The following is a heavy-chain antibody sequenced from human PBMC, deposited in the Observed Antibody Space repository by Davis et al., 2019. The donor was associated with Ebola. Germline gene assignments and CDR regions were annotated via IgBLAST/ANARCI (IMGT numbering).Heavy chain of an antibody. J-gene: IGHJ4*02. Sequence: PGGSLRLSCAASRFSRYPFSSSTMNWVRQAPGKGLEWVSTIDGPTTNTHYGDFVKGRFTISRDNSKNTLFLQMDSLRPEDTAMYYCSSWVSSHFDFWGRGTLVTVSS. CDR2: IDGPTTNT. CDR3: SSWVSSHFDF. V-gene: IGHV3-23*05. CDR1: RFSRYPFSSST. D-gene: IGHD6-13*01.